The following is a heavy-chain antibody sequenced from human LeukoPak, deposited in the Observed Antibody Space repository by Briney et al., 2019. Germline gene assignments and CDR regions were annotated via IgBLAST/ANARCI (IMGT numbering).Heavy chain of an antibody. Sequence: GWSLRLSCAASGFTFSSYAMTWVRQAPGKGLEWVSYISNIGGTTYYRDSVKGRFTISRDNSKNTLYLQMNSLRAEDTAVYYCAKFSGVFYFDYWGQGTLVTVSS. CDR3: AKFSGVFYFDY. V-gene: IGHV3-23*01. D-gene: IGHD1-26*01. J-gene: IGHJ4*02. CDR1: GFTFSSYA. CDR2: ISNIGGTT.